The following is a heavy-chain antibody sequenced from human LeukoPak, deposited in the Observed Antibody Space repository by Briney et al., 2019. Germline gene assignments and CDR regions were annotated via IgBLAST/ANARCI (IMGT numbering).Heavy chain of an antibody. D-gene: IGHD6-6*01. Sequence: ASVKVSCKASGYTFTSYDINWVRQATGQGLEWMGWMNPNSGNTGYAQKFQGRVTMTRNTSISTAYMELSSLRSEDTAVYYCARALYSSSSFFSYYYYMTSGAKGPRSPSP. V-gene: IGHV1-8*01. CDR1: GYTFTSYD. CDR2: MNPNSGNT. J-gene: IGHJ6*03. CDR3: ARALYSSSSFFSYYYYMTS.